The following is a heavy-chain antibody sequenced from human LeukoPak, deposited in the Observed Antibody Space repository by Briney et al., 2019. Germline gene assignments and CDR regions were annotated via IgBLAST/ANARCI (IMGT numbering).Heavy chain of an antibody. V-gene: IGHV3-66*01. D-gene: IGHD6-13*01. J-gene: IGHJ6*02. Sequence: PGGSLRLSCAPSGFTVSSTYMSWVRQAPGKGLELVSIISGGGDTFYAGSVKGRFTISRDTSKNTLYLQMNSLRAEDTAVYYCAGRVSGYYYGMNVWGQGTTVTVSS. CDR3: AGRVSGYYYGMNV. CDR2: ISGGGDT. CDR1: GFTVSSTY.